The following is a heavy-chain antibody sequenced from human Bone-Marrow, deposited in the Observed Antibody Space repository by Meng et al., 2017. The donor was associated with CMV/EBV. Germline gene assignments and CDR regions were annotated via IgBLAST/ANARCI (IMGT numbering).Heavy chain of an antibody. J-gene: IGHJ6*02. Sequence: GGSLRLSCAASGFTSSSYEMNWVRQAPGKGLEWVSYISSSGSTIYYADSVKGRFTISRDNAKNSLYLQMNSLRAEDTAVYYCAREVLRFLEWPSYGMDVWGQGTTVTVSS. V-gene: IGHV3-48*03. CDR2: ISSSGSTI. CDR1: GFTSSSYE. D-gene: IGHD3-3*01. CDR3: AREVLRFLEWPSYGMDV.